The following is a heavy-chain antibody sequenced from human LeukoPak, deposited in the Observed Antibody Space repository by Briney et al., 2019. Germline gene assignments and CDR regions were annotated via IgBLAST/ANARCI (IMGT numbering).Heavy chain of an antibody. CDR3: ARDSPTKYCSSTSCYRVDFDY. Sequence: GGSLRLFCAASGFTFSTCAMNWVRQAPGKGLEWVSGISGSGISTYYADSVKGRFSISRDNSKNTLYLQMNSLRPEDTAVYYCARDSPTKYCSSTSCYRVDFDYWGQGTLVTVSS. J-gene: IGHJ4*02. V-gene: IGHV3-23*01. CDR2: ISGSGIST. CDR1: GFTFSTCA. D-gene: IGHD2-2*01.